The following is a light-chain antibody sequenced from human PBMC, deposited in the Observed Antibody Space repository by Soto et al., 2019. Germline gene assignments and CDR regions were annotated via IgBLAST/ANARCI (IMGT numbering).Light chain of an antibody. CDR3: HQYGSSAWT. J-gene: IGKJ1*01. CDR2: GAS. CDR1: QSVSSGY. V-gene: IGKV3-20*01. Sequence: EIVLTQSPGTLSLSPGERATLSCRASQSVSSGYLAWYQQKPGQAPRLXIYGASSRATGIPDRFSGSGSGTDFTLIISRLEPEDFEVYYCHQYGSSAWTFGQGTKVDI.